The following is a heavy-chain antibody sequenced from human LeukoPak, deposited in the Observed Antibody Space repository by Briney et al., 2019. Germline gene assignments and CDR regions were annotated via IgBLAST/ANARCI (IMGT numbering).Heavy chain of an antibody. CDR3: ARGPNSGYSWLDP. J-gene: IGHJ5*02. D-gene: IGHD5-12*01. CDR1: GFTLSKFW. CDR2: IKQDGSEK. V-gene: IGHV3-7*03. Sequence: PGGSLRLSCEASGFTLSKFWMNWVRQAPGKGLEWVANIKQDGSEKRYVDSVKGRFSISRDNTKNSLYLQVSSLRAEDTAVYYCARGPNSGYSWLDPWGQGTLVTVSS.